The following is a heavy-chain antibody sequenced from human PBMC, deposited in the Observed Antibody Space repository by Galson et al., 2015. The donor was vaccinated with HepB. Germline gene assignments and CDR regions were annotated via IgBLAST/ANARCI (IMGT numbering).Heavy chain of an antibody. Sequence: SVKVSCKASGYTFTGYYMHWVRQAPGQGLEWMGWINPNSGGTNYAQKFQGWVTMTRDTSISTAYMELSRLRSDDTAVYYCAREGSYDILTGYPSRYYYYGMDVWGQGTTVTVSS. CDR1: GYTFTGYY. D-gene: IGHD3-9*01. CDR3: AREGSYDILTGYPSRYYYYGMDV. J-gene: IGHJ6*02. CDR2: INPNSGGT. V-gene: IGHV1-2*04.